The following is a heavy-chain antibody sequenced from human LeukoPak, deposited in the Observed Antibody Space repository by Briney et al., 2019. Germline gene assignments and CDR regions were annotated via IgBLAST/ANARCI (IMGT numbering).Heavy chain of an antibody. D-gene: IGHD6-13*01. CDR3: ARGPIPYSSSWYALDY. CDR2: IWYDGSNK. V-gene: IGHV3-33*01. Sequence: PGGSLRLSCAASGFTFSSYGMPWVRQAPGKGLEWVAVIWYDGSNKYYADSVKRRFTISRDNSKNTLYLQMNSLRAEDTAVYYCARGPIPYSSSWYALDYWGQGTLVTGSS. CDR1: GFTFSSYG. J-gene: IGHJ4*02.